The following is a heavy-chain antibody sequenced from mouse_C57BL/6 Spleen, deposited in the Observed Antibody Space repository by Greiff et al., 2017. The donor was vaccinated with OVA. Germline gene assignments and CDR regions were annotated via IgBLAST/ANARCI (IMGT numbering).Heavy chain of an antibody. CDR2: IHPNSGST. D-gene: IGHD1-1*01. CDR3: ARSGGLRGDYAMDY. V-gene: IGHV1-64*01. Sequence: VQLQQPGAELVKPGASVKLSCKASGYTFTSYWMHWVKQRPGQGLEWIGMIHPNSGSTNYNEKFKSKATLTVDKSSSTAYMQLSSLTSEDSAVYYCARSGGLRGDYAMDYWGQGTSVTVSS. CDR1: GYTFTSYW. J-gene: IGHJ4*01.